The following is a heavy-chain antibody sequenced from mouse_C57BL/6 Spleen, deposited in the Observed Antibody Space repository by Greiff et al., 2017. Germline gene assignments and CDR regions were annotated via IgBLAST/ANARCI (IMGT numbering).Heavy chain of an antibody. V-gene: IGHV1-59*01. J-gene: IGHJ2*01. CDR3: ARRGLTGYYFDY. CDR1: GYTFTSYW. Sequence: VQLQQPGAELVRPGTSVKLSCKASGYTFTSYWMHWVKQRPGQGLEWIGVIDPSDSYTNYNQKFKGKATLTVDTSSSTAYMQLSSLTSEDSAVYCCARRGLTGYYFDYWGQGTTLTVSS. CDR2: IDPSDSYT. D-gene: IGHD4-1*01.